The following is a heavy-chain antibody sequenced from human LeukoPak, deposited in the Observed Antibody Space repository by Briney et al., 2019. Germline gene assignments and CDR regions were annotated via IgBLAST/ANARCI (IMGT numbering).Heavy chain of an antibody. CDR1: GYSFTSYW. Sequence: GESLKISCKGSGYSFTSYWIGWVRQMPGKDLEWMGIIYPGDSDTRYSPSFQGQVTISADKSISTAYLQWSSLKASDTAMYYCARHRRDYYDSSGYPDYWGQGTLVTVSS. V-gene: IGHV5-51*01. CDR2: IYPGDSDT. D-gene: IGHD3-22*01. CDR3: ARHRRDYYDSSGYPDY. J-gene: IGHJ4*02.